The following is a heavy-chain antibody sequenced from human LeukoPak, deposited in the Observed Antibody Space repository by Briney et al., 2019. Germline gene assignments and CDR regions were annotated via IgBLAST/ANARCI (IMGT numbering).Heavy chain of an antibody. CDR2: IYHSGST. Sequence: SETLSLTCTVSGYSISSGYHWGWIRQPPGKGLEWIGSIYHSGSTNYNPSLKSRVTISVDKSKNQFSLKLSSVTAADTAVYYCARYRGASGYHFDYWGQGTLVTVSS. D-gene: IGHD5-12*01. V-gene: IGHV4-38-2*02. J-gene: IGHJ4*02. CDR3: ARYRGASGYHFDY. CDR1: GYSISSGYH.